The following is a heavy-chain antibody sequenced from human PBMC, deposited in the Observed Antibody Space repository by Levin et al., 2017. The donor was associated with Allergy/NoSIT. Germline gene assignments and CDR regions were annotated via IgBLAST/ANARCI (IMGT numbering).Heavy chain of an antibody. J-gene: IGHJ6*02. CDR1: GFTFGDYA. Sequence: GGSLRLSCTASGFTFGDYAMSWFRQAPGKGLEWVGFIRSKAYGGTTEYAASVKGRFTISRDDSKSIAYLQMNSLKTEDTAVYYCTRGYYAFWSGYYPPYGMDVWGQGTTVTVSS. CDR2: IRSKAYGGTT. V-gene: IGHV3-49*03. D-gene: IGHD3-3*01. CDR3: TRGYYAFWSGYYPPYGMDV.